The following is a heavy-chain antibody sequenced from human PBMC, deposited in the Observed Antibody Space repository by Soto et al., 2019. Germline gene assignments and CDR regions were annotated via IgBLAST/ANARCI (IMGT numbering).Heavy chain of an antibody. CDR1: GGTFSSYT. CDR3: ASPSEVAGNGYFQH. Sequence: SVKVSCKASGGTFSSYTISWVRQAPGQGLEWMGRIIPILGIANYAQKFQGRVTITADKSTSTAYMELSSLRSEDTAVYYCASPSEVAGNGYFQHWRHATLVTVSS. CDR2: IIPILGIA. D-gene: IGHD6-19*01. J-gene: IGHJ1*01. V-gene: IGHV1-69*02.